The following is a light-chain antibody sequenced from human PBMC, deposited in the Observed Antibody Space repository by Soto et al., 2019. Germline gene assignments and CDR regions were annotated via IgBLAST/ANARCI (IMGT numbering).Light chain of an antibody. V-gene: IGLV2-14*03. CDR1: SSDVGAYNS. J-gene: IGLJ1*01. Sequence: QSALTQPASVSGSPGQSITISCTGTSSDVGAYNSVSWYQQHPGKAPKLMIYNVSNRPSGVSNRFSGSKSGNTASLTISGLQAEDDADYYCSSYTSSSTYVFGSGTKLTVL. CDR2: NVS. CDR3: SSYTSSSTYV.